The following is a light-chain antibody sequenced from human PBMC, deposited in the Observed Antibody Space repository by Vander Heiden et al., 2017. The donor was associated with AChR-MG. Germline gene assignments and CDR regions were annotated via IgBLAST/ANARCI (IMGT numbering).Light chain of an antibody. CDR2: SNN. CDR3: AAWDDSLTGLV. V-gene: IGLV1-44*01. J-gene: IGLJ3*02. CDR1: TSNVGSNS. Sequence: QSVLTQPPPASGTPGPRVTIPCSGSTSNVGSNSVNWYQQLPGTAPKLLIYSNNQRPSVVPDRFSGSKSGTSASLSISGLQSEDEADYYCAAWDDSLTGLVFGGGTKLTVL.